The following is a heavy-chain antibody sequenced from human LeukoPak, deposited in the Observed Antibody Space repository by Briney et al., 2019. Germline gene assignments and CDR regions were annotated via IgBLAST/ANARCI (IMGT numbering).Heavy chain of an antibody. CDR3: AKGGHYNFDY. V-gene: IGHV3-7*01. CDR1: GFTFSTYW. Sequence: GGSLRLSCAASGFTFSTYWLKWVRQAPGKGLEWVASIKEDGSDKYYVDSVKGRFSISRDNAKNSLYLQMNSLRTEDTAVYYCAKGGHYNFDYWGQGTLVTVSS. D-gene: IGHD4-11*01. CDR2: IKEDGSDK. J-gene: IGHJ4*02.